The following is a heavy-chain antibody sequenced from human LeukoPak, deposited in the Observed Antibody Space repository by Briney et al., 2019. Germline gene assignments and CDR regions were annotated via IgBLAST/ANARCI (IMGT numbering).Heavy chain of an antibody. CDR3: AHRGIADQSYYFDY. V-gene: IGHV2-5*01. Sequence: SGPTLVNPTQTLTLTCTFSGFSLRTRGVGVGWIRQPPGKALEWLALIYWNDDKRYSPSLNSRLTITKDTSRNQVVLTMTNMDPVDTATYYCAHRGIADQSYYFDYWGQGTLVTVSS. D-gene: IGHD6-13*01. J-gene: IGHJ4*02. CDR2: IYWNDDK. CDR1: GFSLRTRGVG.